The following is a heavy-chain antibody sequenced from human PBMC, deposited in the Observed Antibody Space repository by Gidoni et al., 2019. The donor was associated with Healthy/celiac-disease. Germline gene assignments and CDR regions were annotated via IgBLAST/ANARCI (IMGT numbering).Heavy chain of an antibody. CDR3: ASVDTANYYYYMDV. D-gene: IGHD5-18*01. CDR2: ISSSSSYI. J-gene: IGHJ6*03. CDR1: GFTFSSYS. Sequence: EVQLVESGGGLVKPGGSLRLSCAASGFTFSSYSMNWVRQAPGKGLEWVSSISSSSSYIYYADSVKGRFTISRDNAKNSLYLQMNSLRAEDTAVYYCASVDTANYYYYMDVWGKGTTVTVSS. V-gene: IGHV3-21*01.